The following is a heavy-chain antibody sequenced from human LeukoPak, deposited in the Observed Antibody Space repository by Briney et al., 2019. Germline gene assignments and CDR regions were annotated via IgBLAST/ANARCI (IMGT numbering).Heavy chain of an antibody. CDR3: AKSSVGRTTVTTYFDY. V-gene: IGHV3-23*01. D-gene: IGHD4-17*01. CDR2: ISGSGGST. J-gene: IGHJ4*02. CDR1: GLTFSSYA. Sequence: GGSLRLSCAVSGLTFSSYAMSWVRQAPGKGLEWVSAISGSGGSTYYADSVKGRFTISRDNSKNTLYLQMNSLRAEDTAVYYCAKSSVGRTTVTTYFDYWGQGTLVTVSS.